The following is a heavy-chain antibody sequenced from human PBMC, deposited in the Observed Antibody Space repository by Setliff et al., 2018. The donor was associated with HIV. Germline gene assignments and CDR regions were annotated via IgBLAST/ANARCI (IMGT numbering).Heavy chain of an antibody. J-gene: IGHJ4*02. V-gene: IGHV4-39*01. CDR1: GGSISSSSYY. CDR3: ARQGDPVYGGSSGVFDC. D-gene: IGHD2-15*01. CDR2: IYYSGST. Sequence: SETLSLTCTVSGGSISSSSYYWGWIRQPPGKGLEWIGSIYYSGSTYYNPSLKSRVTISVDTSKNQFSLKLSSVTASDTAVFYCARQGDPVYGGSSGVFDCWGQGTL.